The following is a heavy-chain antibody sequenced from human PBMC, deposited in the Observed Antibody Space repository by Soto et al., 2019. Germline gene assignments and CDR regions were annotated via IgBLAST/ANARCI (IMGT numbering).Heavy chain of an antibody. V-gene: IGHV1-3*01. J-gene: IGHJ6*02. Sequence: ASVKVSCKASGYTFTSYAMHWVRQAPGQRLEWMGWINAGNGNTKYSQKFQGRVTITRDTSASTAYMELSSLRSEDTAVYYCARDHASITIFGVVIIGNYYYGMDVWGQGTTVTVSS. CDR3: ARDHASITIFGVVIIGNYYYGMDV. CDR1: GYTFTSYA. CDR2: INAGNGNT. D-gene: IGHD3-3*01.